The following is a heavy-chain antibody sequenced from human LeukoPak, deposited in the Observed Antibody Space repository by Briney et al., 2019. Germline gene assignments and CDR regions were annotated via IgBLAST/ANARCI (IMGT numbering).Heavy chain of an antibody. CDR1: GFTVSSSNY. V-gene: IGHV3-66*01. Sequence: GGSLRLSCAASGFTVSSSNYMNWVRQAPGKGLEWVSGIYTGGTTYYTDSVKGRFTISRDNPNNTLYLQMHSLRAEDTAVYYCAREIFRFGIWGQGTLVTVSS. CDR2: IYTGGTT. D-gene: IGHD3-16*01. CDR3: AREIFRFGI. J-gene: IGHJ4*02.